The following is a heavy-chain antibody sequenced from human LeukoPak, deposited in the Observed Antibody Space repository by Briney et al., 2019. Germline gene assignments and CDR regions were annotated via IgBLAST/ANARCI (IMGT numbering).Heavy chain of an antibody. J-gene: IGHJ6*03. CDR3: ARDYRGYSYGSQLPEDPGNYYMDV. V-gene: IGHV4-38-2*02. CDR1: GDSISDYY. Sequence: PSETLSLTCTVSGDSISDYYWSWIRQPPGKGLEWIGSIYHSGSTYYNPSLKSRVTISVDTSKNQFSLKLSSVTAADTAVYYCARDYRGYSYGSQLPEDPGNYYMDVWGKGTTVTVSS. D-gene: IGHD5-18*01. CDR2: IYHSGST.